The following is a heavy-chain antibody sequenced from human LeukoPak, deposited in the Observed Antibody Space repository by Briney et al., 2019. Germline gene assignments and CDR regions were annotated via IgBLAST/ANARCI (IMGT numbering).Heavy chain of an antibody. D-gene: IGHD2-15*01. CDR3: ARETVIADNWFDP. J-gene: IGHJ5*02. CDR2: IYYSGST. Sequence: SETLSLTCTVSGYSISSGYYWGWIRPPPGKGLEWIGSIYYSGSTYYNPSLKSRVTISVDTSKSQFSLKLSSVTATDTAVYYCARETVIADNWFDPWGQGTLVTVSS. CDR1: GYSISSGYY. V-gene: IGHV4-38-2*02.